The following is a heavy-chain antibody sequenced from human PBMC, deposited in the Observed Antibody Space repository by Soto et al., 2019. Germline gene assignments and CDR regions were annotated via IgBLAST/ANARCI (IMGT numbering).Heavy chain of an antibody. D-gene: IGHD4-4*01. CDR2: IIPHSGET. J-gene: IGHJ5*02. V-gene: IGHV1-2*02. CDR3: ARETDDFTNGANDL. CDR1: GYSFTGYY. Sequence: QVQLVQSGAEVKRPGASVKVSCKASGYSFTGYYMHWVRQAPGQGLEWMGWIIPHSGETNYAQKFQARVTLTRDTSISTAYMQLSGLTSDDTAVYYCARETDDFTNGANDLWGQGTMVTVS.